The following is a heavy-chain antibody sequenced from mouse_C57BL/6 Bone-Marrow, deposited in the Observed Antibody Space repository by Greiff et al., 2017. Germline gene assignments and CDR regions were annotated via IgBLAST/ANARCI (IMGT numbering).Heavy chain of an antibody. CDR3: AGASYYYGSSYSVAY. J-gene: IGHJ3*01. Sequence: VHLVESGPGLVQPSQSLSITCTVSGFSLTSYGVHWVRQSPGKGLEWLGVIWSGGSTDYNAAFISRLSISKDNSKSKVFFKMNSLQADDTAIYYCAGASYYYGSSYSVAYWGQGTLGTVSA. D-gene: IGHD1-1*01. CDR2: IWSGGST. CDR1: GFSLTSYG. V-gene: IGHV2-2*01.